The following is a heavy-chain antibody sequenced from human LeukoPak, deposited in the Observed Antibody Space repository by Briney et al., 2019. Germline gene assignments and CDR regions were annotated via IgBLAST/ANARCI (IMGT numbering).Heavy chain of an antibody. J-gene: IGHJ4*02. CDR1: GGSLSDYH. Sequence: SETLSLTCAVYGGSLSDYHWRWIRQPPGKGLECIGENSHSGSTNYNPSLKSRVTVSVDRSKNQFSLKLSSVTAADTAVYYCAGVEIDASGYVIDYWGQGTLVTVSS. V-gene: IGHV4-34*01. CDR2: NSHSGST. CDR3: AGVEIDASGYVIDY. D-gene: IGHD6-25*01.